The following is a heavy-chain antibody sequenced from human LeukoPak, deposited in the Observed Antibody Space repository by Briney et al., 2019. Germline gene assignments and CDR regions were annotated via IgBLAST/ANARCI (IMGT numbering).Heavy chain of an antibody. D-gene: IGHD2-2*03. CDR2: INPSGGST. CDR1: GYTFTSYY. V-gene: IGHV1-46*01. CDR3: AREGVGIVVVPAAEFDY. Sequence: ASVKVSCKASGYTFTSYYMHWVRQAPGQGLEWMGIINPSGGSTSYAQKFQGRVTMTRDTSTSTVYMELSRLRSDDTAVYYCAREGVGIVVVPAAEFDYWGQGTLVTVSS. J-gene: IGHJ4*02.